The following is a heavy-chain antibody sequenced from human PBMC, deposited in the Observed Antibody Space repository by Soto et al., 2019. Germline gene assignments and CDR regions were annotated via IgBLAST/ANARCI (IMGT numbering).Heavy chain of an antibody. Sequence: TLSLTCTVSGGSISSGGYYWSWIRQHPGKGLEWIGYIYYSGSTYYNPSLESRVTISVDTSKNQFSLKLSSVTAADTAVYYCARDYRVETTGYYYYYGMDVWGQGTTVTVSS. V-gene: IGHV4-31*03. CDR2: IYYSGST. CDR1: GGSISSGGYY. CDR3: ARDYRVETTGYYYYYGMDV. D-gene: IGHD2-21*02. J-gene: IGHJ6*02.